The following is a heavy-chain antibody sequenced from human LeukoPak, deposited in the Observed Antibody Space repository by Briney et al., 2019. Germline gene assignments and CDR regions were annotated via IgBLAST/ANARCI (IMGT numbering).Heavy chain of an antibody. D-gene: IGHD6-13*01. V-gene: IGHV3-23*01. J-gene: IGHJ4*02. CDR3: AKDSAAVGGPTTD. CDR2: ISGSGGIT. Sequence: HPGGSLRLSCAASGFTFSSYSMSWVRQAPGKGKEWVSLISGSGGITYYADSVKGRFTISRDNSKNTLYLQMDRLRAEDTAVYYCAKDSAAVGGPTTDWGQGTLVTVSS. CDR1: GFTFSSYS.